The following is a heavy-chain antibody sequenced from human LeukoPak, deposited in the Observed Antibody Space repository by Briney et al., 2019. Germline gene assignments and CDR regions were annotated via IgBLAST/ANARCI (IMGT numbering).Heavy chain of an antibody. J-gene: IGHJ3*02. Sequence: GGSLRLSCAASGFTFSSYAMHWVRQAPGKGLEWVGRIKSKTDGGTTDYAAPVKGRFTISRDDSKNTLYLQMNSLKTEDTAVYYCTTGYSYGYGYDAFDIWGQGTMVTVSS. D-gene: IGHD5-18*01. V-gene: IGHV3-15*01. CDR2: IKSKTDGGTT. CDR3: TTGYSYGYGYDAFDI. CDR1: GFTFSSYA.